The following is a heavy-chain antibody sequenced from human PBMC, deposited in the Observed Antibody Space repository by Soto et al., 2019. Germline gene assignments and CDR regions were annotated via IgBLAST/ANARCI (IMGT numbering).Heavy chain of an antibody. CDR2: INHSGST. Sequence: SETLSLTCAVYGGSFSGYYWSWIRQPPGKGLEWIGEINHSGSTNYNPSLKSRVTISVDTSKNQFSLKLSSVTAADTAVYYCARGRKIRYCSSTSCPSRQNGNNWFDPWGQGTLVTVSS. D-gene: IGHD2-2*01. V-gene: IGHV4-34*01. CDR1: GGSFSGYY. CDR3: ARGRKIRYCSSTSCPSRQNGNNWFDP. J-gene: IGHJ5*02.